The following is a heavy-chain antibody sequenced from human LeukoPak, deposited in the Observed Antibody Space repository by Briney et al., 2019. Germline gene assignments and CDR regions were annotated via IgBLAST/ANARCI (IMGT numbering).Heavy chain of an antibody. V-gene: IGHV3-23*01. Sequence: GGSLRLSCAASGFTFSSYAMSWVRQAPGKGLEWVSAISGSGDSTYYADSVKGRFTISRDNAKNSVYLQMNSLRAEDTAVYYCARQGLYDSSDFWTFQHWGQGTLVTVSS. CDR2: ISGSGDST. CDR1: GFTFSSYA. CDR3: ARQGLYDSSDFWTFQH. D-gene: IGHD3/OR15-3a*01. J-gene: IGHJ1*01.